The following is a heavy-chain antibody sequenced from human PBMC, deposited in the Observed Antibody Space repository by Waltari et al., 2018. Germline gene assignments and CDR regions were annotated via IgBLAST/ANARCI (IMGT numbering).Heavy chain of an antibody. CDR3: AKGISGTNSGIDF. CDR1: GFTFSNYA. Sequence: EVQLLESGGGLVQPGGSLRLSCAASGFTFSNYAMSWVRQAPGSALELVSLRGGSTGSTYYADSVKGRFTISRDNSKNTLYLQMNSLRAEDTAVFYCAKGISGTNSGIDFWGQGTLVTVSS. CDR2: RGGSTGST. J-gene: IGHJ4*02. V-gene: IGHV3-23*01. D-gene: IGHD1-26*01.